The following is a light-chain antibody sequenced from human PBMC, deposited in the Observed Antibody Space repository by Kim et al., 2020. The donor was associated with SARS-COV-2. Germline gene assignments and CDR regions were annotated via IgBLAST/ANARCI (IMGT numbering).Light chain of an antibody. CDR2: EDS. V-gene: IGLV6-57*03. CDR3: QSYDSRFWV. Sequence: GKALTITSTRTIGSMASKYVQWYEQPPGSAPTTVIYEDSLRASGVPDRFSGSIDRSSNSASLTISGLKTEDEADYYCQSYDSRFWVFGGGTQLTVL. CDR1: IGSMASKY. J-gene: IGLJ3*02.